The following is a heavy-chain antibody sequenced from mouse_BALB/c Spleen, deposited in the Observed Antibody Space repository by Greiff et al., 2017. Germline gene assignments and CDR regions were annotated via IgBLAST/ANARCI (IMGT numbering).Heavy chain of an antibody. D-gene: IGHD1-1*01. Sequence: EVKLQQSGTVLARPGASVKMSCKASGYSFTSYWMHWVKQRPGQGLEWIGAIYPGNSDTSYNQKFKGKAKLTAVTSASTAYMELSSLTNEDSAVYYCTRSITTVVEYFDVWGAGTTVTVSS. V-gene: IGHV1-5*01. J-gene: IGHJ1*01. CDR1: GYSFTSYW. CDR3: TRSITTVVEYFDV. CDR2: IYPGNSDT.